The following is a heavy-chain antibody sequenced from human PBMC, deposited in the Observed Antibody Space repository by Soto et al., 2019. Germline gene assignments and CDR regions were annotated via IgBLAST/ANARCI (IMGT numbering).Heavy chain of an antibody. CDR1: GFTFSSNG. Sequence: QVQLVESGGGVVQPGRSLRLSCAASGFTFSSNGMHWVRQAPGKGPEWVASIWSDGSNKYSADSVKGRFTISRDNSKNTLYLQMESQKLKDTAGCYRATDDSNNPVFYYRMVAWEQGTTV. CDR3: ATDDSNNPVFYYRMVA. D-gene: IGHD4-4*01. CDR2: IWSDGSNK. V-gene: IGHV3-33*03. J-gene: IGHJ6*01.